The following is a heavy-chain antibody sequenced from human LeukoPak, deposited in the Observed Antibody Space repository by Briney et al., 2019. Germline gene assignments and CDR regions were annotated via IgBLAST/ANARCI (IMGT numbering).Heavy chain of an antibody. J-gene: IGHJ3*02. CDR2: IGTAGDT. CDR3: ARAARYYGSSGAHAFDI. Sequence: GGSLRLSCAASGFTFSSYDMHWVRQATGKGLEWVSGIGTAGDTHYPASVKDRFTISRENATNSSYLQMNSLRAGDTAVYYCARAARYYGSSGAHAFDIWGEGTMVTVS. V-gene: IGHV3-13*01. CDR1: GFTFSSYD. D-gene: IGHD3-22*01.